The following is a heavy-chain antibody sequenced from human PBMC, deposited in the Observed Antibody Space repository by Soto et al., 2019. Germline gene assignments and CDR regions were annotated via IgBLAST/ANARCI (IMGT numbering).Heavy chain of an antibody. V-gene: IGHV1-69*13. Sequence: SVKVSCKASGGTFSSYAISWVRQAPGQGLEWMGGIIPIFGTANYAQKFQGRVTITADESTSTAYMELSSLRSEDTAVYYCAGVRLYCSSTSCYNSQGFDYWGQGTLVTVSS. J-gene: IGHJ4*02. CDR3: AGVRLYCSSTSCYNSQGFDY. D-gene: IGHD2-2*02. CDR1: GGTFSSYA. CDR2: IIPIFGTA.